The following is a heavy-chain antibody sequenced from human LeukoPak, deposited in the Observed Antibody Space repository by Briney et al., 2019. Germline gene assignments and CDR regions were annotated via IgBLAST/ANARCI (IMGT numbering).Heavy chain of an antibody. CDR1: GFTFSSYG. CDR3: AKDRAYDSNSYFDY. D-gene: IGHD3-22*01. V-gene: IGHV3-30*18. J-gene: IGHJ4*02. CDR2: ISYDRSNK. Sequence: GGSLRLSCAASGFTFSSYGMHWVRQAPGKGLEWVAVISYDRSNKYYADSVKGRFTISRDNSKNTLYLQMNSLRAEDTAVYYCAKDRAYDSNSYFDYWGQGTLVTVSS.